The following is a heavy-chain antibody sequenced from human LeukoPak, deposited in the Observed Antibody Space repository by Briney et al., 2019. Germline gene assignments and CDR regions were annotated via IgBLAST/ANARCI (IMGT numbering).Heavy chain of an antibody. Sequence: SETLSLTCTVSGGSISSSSYYWSWIRQPPGKGLEWIGEINHSGNTNYNPSLKSRVTISVDTSKNQFSLKLSSVTAADTAVYYCARSPARASSHIDYWGQGTLVTVSS. V-gene: IGHV4-39*07. J-gene: IGHJ4*02. CDR3: ARSPARASSHIDY. CDR1: GGSISSSSYY. CDR2: INHSGNT. D-gene: IGHD6-6*01.